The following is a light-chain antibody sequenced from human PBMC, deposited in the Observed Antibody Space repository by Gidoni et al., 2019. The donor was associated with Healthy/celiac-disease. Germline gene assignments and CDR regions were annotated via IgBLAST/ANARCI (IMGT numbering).Light chain of an antibody. CDR3: QQYNNWPRGFT. Sequence: EIVMTQSPATLSVSPGERATLSCRASQSVSSNLAWYQQKPGQVPRLLIYGASTRATGIPARFSGSGSGTELTLTISSLQSEDFAVYYCQQYNNWPRGFTFGPGTKVDIK. CDR2: GAS. CDR1: QSVSSN. V-gene: IGKV3-15*01. J-gene: IGKJ3*01.